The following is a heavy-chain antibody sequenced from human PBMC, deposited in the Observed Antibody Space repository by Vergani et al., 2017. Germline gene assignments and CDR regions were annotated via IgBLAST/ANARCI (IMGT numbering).Heavy chain of an antibody. CDR2: ISWNSGSI. V-gene: IGHV3-9*01. CDR3: ARDRSAIRPWIDY. Sequence: EVQLVESGGGLVQPGRSLRLSCAASGFTFDDYAMHWVRQAPGKGLEWVSGISWNSGSIGYADSVKGRFTISRDNAKNSLYLQMNSLRAEDTAVYYCARDRSAIRPWIDYWGQGTLVTVSS. CDR1: GFTFDDYA. J-gene: IGHJ4*02. D-gene: IGHD5/OR15-5a*01.